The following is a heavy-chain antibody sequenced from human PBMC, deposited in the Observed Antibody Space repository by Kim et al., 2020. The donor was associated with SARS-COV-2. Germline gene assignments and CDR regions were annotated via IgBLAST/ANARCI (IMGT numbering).Heavy chain of an antibody. D-gene: IGHD3-3*01. CDR2: ISSSSSTI. CDR3: ARDLSDFWSGYYLSFGY. V-gene: IGHV3-48*02. CDR1: GFTFSSYS. J-gene: IGHJ4*02. Sequence: GGSLRLSCAASGFTFSSYSMNWVRQAPGKGLEWVSYISSSSSTIYYADSVKGRFTISRDNAKNSLYLQMNSLRDEDTAVYYCARDLSDFWSGYYLSFGYWGQGTLVTVSS.